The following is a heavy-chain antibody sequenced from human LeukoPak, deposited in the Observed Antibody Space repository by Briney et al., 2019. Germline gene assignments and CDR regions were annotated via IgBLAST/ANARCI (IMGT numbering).Heavy chain of an antibody. CDR1: GGTFSSYA. V-gene: IGHV1-69*13. CDR2: IIPIFGTA. CDR3: ARDFEYSSSSLAFDI. J-gene: IGHJ3*02. D-gene: IGHD6-6*01. Sequence: SVKVSCKASGGTFSSYAISWVRQAPGQGLEWMGGIIPIFGTANYAQKFQGRVTITADESTSTAYMELSSLRSEDTAVYYCARDFEYSSSSLAFDIWGQGTMVTVSS.